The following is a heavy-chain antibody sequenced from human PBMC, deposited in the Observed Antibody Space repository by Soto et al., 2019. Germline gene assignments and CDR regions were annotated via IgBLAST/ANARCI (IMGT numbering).Heavy chain of an antibody. CDR3: ARGFVYYYDSSGLRDAFAI. J-gene: IGHJ3*02. CDR2: MNPNSGNT. V-gene: IGHV1-8*01. Sequence: ASVKVSCKASGYTFTSYDINWVRQATGQGLEWMGWMNPNSGNTGYAQKFQGRVTMTRNNSISTAYMELSSLRSEDTAVYYCARGFVYYYDSSGLRDAFAIWGQGTMVTVSS. CDR1: GYTFTSYD. D-gene: IGHD3-22*01.